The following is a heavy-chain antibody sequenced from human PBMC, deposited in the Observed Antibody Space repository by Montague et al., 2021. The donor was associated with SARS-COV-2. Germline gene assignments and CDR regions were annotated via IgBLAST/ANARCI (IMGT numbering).Heavy chain of an antibody. D-gene: IGHD2-15*01. J-gene: IGHJ4*02. CDR1: GGSISSSSYY. Sequence: ETLSLTCTASGGSISSSSYYWGWIRQPPGKGLEWIGSIYDSGSTYYNPSLKSRVTISVDTSKNQFSLKLSSVTAADTAVYYCARVLSRQNNIVVVGLYYFDYWGQGTMVTVSS. V-gene: IGHV4-39*07. CDR3: ARVLSRQNNIVVVGLYYFDY. CDR2: IYDSGST.